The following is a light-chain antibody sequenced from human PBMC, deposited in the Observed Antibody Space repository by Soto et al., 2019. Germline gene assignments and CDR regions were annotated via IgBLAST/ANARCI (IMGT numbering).Light chain of an antibody. CDR3: QQYDNLPIT. J-gene: IGKJ5*01. CDR2: EAS. CDR1: QDISIY. Sequence: DIQMTQSPSSLSASVGDRVTITCQASQDISIYLNWYQQKPGKAPKLLIYEASNLETGVPSRFSGSGSGTDFTFTISSLQPEDIATYYCQQYDNLPITFGQGTRLEIK. V-gene: IGKV1-33*01.